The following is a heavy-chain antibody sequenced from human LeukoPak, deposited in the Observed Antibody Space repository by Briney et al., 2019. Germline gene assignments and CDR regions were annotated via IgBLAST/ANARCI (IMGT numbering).Heavy chain of an antibody. CDR1: GYTFTGYY. Sequence: ASVKVSCKVSGYTFTGYYMHWVRQAPGQGLEWMGWINPNSGGTNYAQKFQGRVTMTRDTSISTAYMELSRLRSDDTAVYYCARIGLTEYYFDYWGQGTLVTVSS. V-gene: IGHV1-2*02. CDR3: ARIGLTEYYFDY. J-gene: IGHJ4*02. CDR2: INPNSGGT. D-gene: IGHD1-14*01.